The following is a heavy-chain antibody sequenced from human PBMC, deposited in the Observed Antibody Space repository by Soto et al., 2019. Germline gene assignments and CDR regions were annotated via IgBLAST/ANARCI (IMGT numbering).Heavy chain of an antibody. V-gene: IGHV4-30-4*01. J-gene: IGHJ6*02. Sequence: PSETLSLTCTVSGGSISSGGYYWSWIRQPPGKGLEWIGYIYYSGSTYYNPSLKSRVTISVDTSKNQFSLKLSSVTAADTAVYYCARTGEIVATIGSYYYYYYGMDVWGQGTTVTVSS. D-gene: IGHD5-12*01. CDR2: IYYSGST. CDR1: GGSISSGGYY. CDR3: ARTGEIVATIGSYYYYYYGMDV.